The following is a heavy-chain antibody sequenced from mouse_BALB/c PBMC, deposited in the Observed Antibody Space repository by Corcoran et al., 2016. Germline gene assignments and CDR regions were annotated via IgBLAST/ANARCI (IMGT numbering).Heavy chain of an antibody. J-gene: IGHJ1*01. CDR1: GYTFTNYG. CDR3: ARFSYSGSRAWCCDV. CDR2: INTFTGEP. V-gene: IGHV9-3-1*01. Sequence: QIQLVQSGPELKKPGETVKISCKASGYTFTNYGMNWVKQAPGKGLKWMGWINTFTGEPTYADDFRGRFAFSLETSASTAYLQINNLKNEDTATYWCARFSYSGSRAWCCDVWGAGTTVTVSS. D-gene: IGHD1-1*01.